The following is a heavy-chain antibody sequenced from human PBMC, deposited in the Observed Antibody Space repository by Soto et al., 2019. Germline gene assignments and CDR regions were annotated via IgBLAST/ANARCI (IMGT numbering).Heavy chain of an antibody. CDR3: ARDRGRGYYDRSGRFIDAFDV. Sequence: QVQLVQSGAEVKMPGASMKVACKASGYTFTNYAINWVRQAPGQGLEWMGWISVYNGKTNYAQRVQGRVAMATDISTSTAYMELRSLRSDDTAVYYCARDRGRGYYDRSGRFIDAFDVWGQGTMVTVSS. CDR2: ISVYNGKT. CDR1: GYTFTNYA. V-gene: IGHV1-18*04. J-gene: IGHJ3*01. D-gene: IGHD3-22*01.